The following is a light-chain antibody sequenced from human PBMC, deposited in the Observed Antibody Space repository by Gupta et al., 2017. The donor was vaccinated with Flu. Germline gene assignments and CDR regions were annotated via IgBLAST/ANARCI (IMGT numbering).Light chain of an antibody. CDR3: KSRDSSGNHLV. CDR2: GKN. Sequence: SSELTQDPAVPVALGQTVRITCQGDSRRSYYASWYQQKPGQAPVLVIYGKNNRPSGIPDRFSGSSSGNTASLTITGAQAEDEADYYCKSRDSSGNHLVFGTGTKVTVL. V-gene: IGLV3-19*01. J-gene: IGLJ1*01. CDR1: SRRSYY.